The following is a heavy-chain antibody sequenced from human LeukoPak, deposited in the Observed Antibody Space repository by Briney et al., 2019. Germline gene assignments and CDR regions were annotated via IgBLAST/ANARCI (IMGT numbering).Heavy chain of an antibody. CDR1: GYTFTSYY. J-gene: IGHJ3*02. D-gene: IGHD1-26*01. V-gene: IGHV1-46*01. Sequence: GASVKVSCKASGYTFTSYYMHWVRQAPGQGLEWMGIINPSGGSTSYAQKFQGRVTMTRDTSTSTVYMELSSLRSEDTAVYYCARDQSGSYDHDAFDIWAKGQWSPSLQ. CDR3: ARDQSGSYDHDAFDI. CDR2: INPSGGST.